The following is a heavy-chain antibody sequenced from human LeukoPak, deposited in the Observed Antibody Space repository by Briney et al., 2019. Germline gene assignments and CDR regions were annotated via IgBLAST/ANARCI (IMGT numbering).Heavy chain of an antibody. V-gene: IGHV3-30-3*01. CDR2: MSYDGSNK. CDR3: ASPVAGTVY. CDR1: GFTFSSYA. D-gene: IGHD6-19*01. J-gene: IGHJ4*02. Sequence: GGSLRLSCAASGFTFSSYAMHWVRQAPGKGLEWVAVMSYDGSNKHYADSVKGRFTISRDNSKNTLYLQMNSLRAEDTAVYYCASPVAGTVYWGQGTLVTVSS.